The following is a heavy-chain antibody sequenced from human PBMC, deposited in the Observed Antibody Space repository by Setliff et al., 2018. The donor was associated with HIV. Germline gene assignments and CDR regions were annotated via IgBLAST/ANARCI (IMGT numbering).Heavy chain of an antibody. CDR3: ARHWRGSGWSNWFDP. J-gene: IGHJ5*02. V-gene: IGHV4-34*01. CDR2: IYHSGST. CDR1: GGSFSGFY. D-gene: IGHD6-19*01. Sequence: PSETLSLTCAVYGGSFSGFYWGWIRQPPGKGLEWIGSIYHSGSTYYNPSLRSRVTISVDTSKNQFSLKLTSVTAADTAVYYCARHWRGSGWSNWFDPWGQGTLVTVSS.